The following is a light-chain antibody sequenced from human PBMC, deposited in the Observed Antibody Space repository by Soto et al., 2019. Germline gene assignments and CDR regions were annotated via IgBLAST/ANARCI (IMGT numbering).Light chain of an antibody. CDR1: SSDVGAYNY. Sequence: QSALTQPASVSGSPGQSITISCTGTSSDVGAYNYVSWYQQHPGKAPKLMIYEVSSRPSGVSNRFSGSKSANTASLTISGLQAGDEADYYCISYTSSSTWLFGGGTKLTVL. CDR2: EVS. J-gene: IGLJ3*02. V-gene: IGLV2-14*03. CDR3: ISYTSSSTWL.